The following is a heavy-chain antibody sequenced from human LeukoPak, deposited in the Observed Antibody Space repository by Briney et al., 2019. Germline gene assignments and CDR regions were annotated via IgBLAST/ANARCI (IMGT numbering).Heavy chain of an antibody. J-gene: IGHJ4*02. CDR3: VREWRQQLALEY. V-gene: IGHV3-7*05. CDR1: GFTFSSYS. CDR2: IKQDGSEK. D-gene: IGHD6-13*01. Sequence: GGSLRLSCAASGFTFSSYSMNWVRQAPGKGLEWVANIKQDGSEKYYVDSVKGRFTISRDNAKNSLYLQMNSLRAEDTAVYYCVREWRQQLALEYWGQGTLVTVSS.